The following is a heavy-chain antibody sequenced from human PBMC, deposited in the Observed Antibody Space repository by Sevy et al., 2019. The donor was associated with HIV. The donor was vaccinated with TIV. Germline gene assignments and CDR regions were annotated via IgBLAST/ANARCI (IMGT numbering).Heavy chain of an antibody. J-gene: IGHJ4*02. D-gene: IGHD3-3*01. V-gene: IGHV3-15*01. CDR1: GFTFSNAW. CDR3: TTGFTIFGVVAYFDY. CDR2: IKSKTDGGTT. Sequence: GGSLRLSCAASGFTFSNAWMSWVRQAPGKGLEWVGRIKSKTDGGTTDYAAPVKGRFTISRDDSKNTLYLQMNSLKTDDTAVYYCTTGFTIFGVVAYFDYWGQGTLVTVSS.